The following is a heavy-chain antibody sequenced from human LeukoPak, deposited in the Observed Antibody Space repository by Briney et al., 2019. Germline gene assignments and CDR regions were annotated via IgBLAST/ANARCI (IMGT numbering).Heavy chain of an antibody. J-gene: IGHJ4*02. CDR1: GFTFSSYG. Sequence: GGSLRLSRAASGFTFSSYGMHWVRPAPGKGLEWVAVILYDGSNKYYADSVKGRFTISRDNAKHALYLQVHSLRAEDTAVYYCARSQWLVPTPIGFVYWGQGTLVTVSS. CDR3: ARSQWLVPTPIGFVY. V-gene: IGHV3-30*04. CDR2: ILYDGSNK. D-gene: IGHD6-19*01.